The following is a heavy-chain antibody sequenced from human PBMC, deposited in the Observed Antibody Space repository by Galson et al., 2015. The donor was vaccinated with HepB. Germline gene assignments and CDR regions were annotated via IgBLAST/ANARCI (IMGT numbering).Heavy chain of an antibody. Sequence: SLRLSCAASGFTFSPYTMNWVRQAPGKGLECISYIISNSNNIYYADSVKGRFTISRDNAKSSLYLQMNSLRAEDTAVYYCCSSRRTGPRGRHLDYWGQGTLVTVPS. V-gene: IGHV3-48*01. CDR2: IISNSNNI. J-gene: IGHJ4*02. CDR3: CSSRRTGPRGRHLDY. CDR1: GFTFSPYT. D-gene: IGHD2-15*01.